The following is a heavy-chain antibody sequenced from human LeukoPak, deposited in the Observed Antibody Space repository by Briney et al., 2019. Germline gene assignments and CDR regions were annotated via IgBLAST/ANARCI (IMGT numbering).Heavy chain of an antibody. D-gene: IGHD6-19*01. J-gene: IGHJ4*02. CDR1: GGSISSYY. V-gene: IGHV4-4*07. CDR2: IYTSGST. CDR3: ARESEEAGSPNT. Sequence: SETLSLTCTVSGGSISSYYWSWIRQPAGKGLEWIGRIYTSGSTNYNPSLKSRVAMSVDTSKNQFSLKLSSVTAADTAVYYCARESEEAGSPNTWGQGTLVTVSS.